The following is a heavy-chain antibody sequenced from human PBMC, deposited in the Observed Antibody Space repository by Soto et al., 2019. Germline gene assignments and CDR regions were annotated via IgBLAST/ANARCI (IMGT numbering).Heavy chain of an antibody. CDR1: GYTFTSYA. V-gene: IGHV1-3*01. CDR3: AGNIRPKPGTAYYGMDV. CDR2: INAGNGNT. Sequence: ASVKVSCKASGYTFTSYAMHWVRQAPGQRLEWVGWINAGNGNTKYSQKFQGRVTITRDTSASTAYMELSSLRSEDTAAYYCAGNIRPKPGTAYYGMDVWGQGTTVTVSS. J-gene: IGHJ6*02. D-gene: IGHD6-13*01.